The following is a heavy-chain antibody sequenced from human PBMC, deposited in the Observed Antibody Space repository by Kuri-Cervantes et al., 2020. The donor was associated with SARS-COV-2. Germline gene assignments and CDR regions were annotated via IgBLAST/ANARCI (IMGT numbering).Heavy chain of an antibody. D-gene: IGHD3-10*01. Sequence: LRLSCTVSGGSISSSSYYWSWIRQPAGKGLEWIGRIYTSGSTNYNPSLKSRVTISVDTSKNQFSLKLSSVTAADTAVYYCARERSGGLPFGHYYYGMDVWGQGTPVTVSS. CDR3: ARERSGGLPFGHYYYGMDV. CDR1: GGSISSSSYY. CDR2: IYTSGST. J-gene: IGHJ6*02. V-gene: IGHV4-61*02.